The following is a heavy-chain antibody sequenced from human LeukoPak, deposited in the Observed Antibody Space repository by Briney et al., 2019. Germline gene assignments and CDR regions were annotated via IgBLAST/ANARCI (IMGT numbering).Heavy chain of an antibody. J-gene: IGHJ1*01. Sequence: GGSLRLSCAASGFNFGTFWMSWVRQAPGRGLEWVAKINQDGSVIDYVDSVKGRFTISRDNANNFLHLQMNSLRADDAAVYYCARDQNFYDTTGEGYFQHWGQGTLVTVSS. D-gene: IGHD3-22*01. CDR3: ARDQNFYDTTGEGYFQH. CDR1: GFNFGTFW. CDR2: INQDGSVI. V-gene: IGHV3-7*01.